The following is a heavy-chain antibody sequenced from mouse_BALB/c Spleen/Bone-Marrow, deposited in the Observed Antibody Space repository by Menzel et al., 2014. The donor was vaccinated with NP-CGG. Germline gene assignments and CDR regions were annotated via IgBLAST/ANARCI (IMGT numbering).Heavy chain of an antibody. CDR1: GCTFTSFY. Sequence: LVESGPELVKPGASVRISCKASGCTFTSFYIYWVRQRPGQGLEWIGWIYPGDFTTKYNEKFKGKATLTADKSSTTASMQLSSLTSEDSAVYFCARKSQRAYDSMIYWGQGTSVTVSS. CDR2: IYPGDFTT. V-gene: IGHV1S56*01. CDR3: ARKSQRAYDSMIY. D-gene: IGHD2-4*01. J-gene: IGHJ4*01.